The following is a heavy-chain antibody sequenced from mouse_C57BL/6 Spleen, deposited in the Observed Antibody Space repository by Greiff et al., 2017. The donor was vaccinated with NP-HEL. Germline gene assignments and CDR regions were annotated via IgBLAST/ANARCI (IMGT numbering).Heavy chain of an antibody. CDR1: GFTFSSYG. V-gene: IGHV5-6*01. J-gene: IGHJ1*03. CDR2: ISSGGSYT. D-gene: IGHD2-3*01. CDR3: AREVDGYYWYFDV. Sequence: EVQLVESGGDLVKPGGSLKLSCAASGFTFSSYGMSWVRQTPDKRLEWVATISSGGSYTYYPDSVKGRFTISIDNAKNTLYLQMSSLKSEDTAMYYCAREVDGYYWYFDVWGTGTTVTVSS.